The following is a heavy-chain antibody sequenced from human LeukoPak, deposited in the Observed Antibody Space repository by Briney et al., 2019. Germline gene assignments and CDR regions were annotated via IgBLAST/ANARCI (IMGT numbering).Heavy chain of an antibody. Sequence: GGSLRLSCAASGFTFSTYRMSWVRQAPGRGLEWVANIKQDGSEKHYVDSVKGRFTISRDNAKNSLYLQMSSLRAEDTAVYYCTRVEETATTAAIIRKYSYYYYYMDVWGKGNTVTVSS. CDR2: IKQDGSEK. J-gene: IGHJ6*03. CDR3: TRVEETATTAAIIRKYSYYYYYMDV. V-gene: IGHV3-7*01. CDR1: GFTFSTYR. D-gene: IGHD4-11*01.